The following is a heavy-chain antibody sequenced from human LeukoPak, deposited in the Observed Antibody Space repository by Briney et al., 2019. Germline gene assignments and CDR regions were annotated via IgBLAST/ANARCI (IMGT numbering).Heavy chain of an antibody. CDR1: GGSISSNY. CDR2: INYSGST. V-gene: IGHV4-59*08. Sequence: PSETLSLTCTVSGGSISSNYWSWIRQPPGKGLEWIGYINYSGSTYYNPSLKSRVTISVDTSKNHFSLKLSSVTAADTAVYYCARAGYGGNSLDYWGQGTLVTVSS. D-gene: IGHD4-23*01. J-gene: IGHJ4*02. CDR3: ARAGYGGNSLDY.